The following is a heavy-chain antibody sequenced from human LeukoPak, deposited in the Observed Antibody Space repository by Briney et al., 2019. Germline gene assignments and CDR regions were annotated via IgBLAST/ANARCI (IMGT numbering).Heavy chain of an antibody. CDR1: GGSISSSSNY. CDR2: IYYSGST. CDR3: ASRAVAGTRFDY. Sequence: PSETLSLTCTVSGGSISSSSNYWGWIRQPPGKGLEWIGSIYYSGSTYYNPSLKSRVTISVDTSKNQFSLKLSSVTAADTAVYYCASRAVAGTRFDYWGQGTLVTVSS. D-gene: IGHD6-19*01. V-gene: IGHV4-39*01. J-gene: IGHJ4*02.